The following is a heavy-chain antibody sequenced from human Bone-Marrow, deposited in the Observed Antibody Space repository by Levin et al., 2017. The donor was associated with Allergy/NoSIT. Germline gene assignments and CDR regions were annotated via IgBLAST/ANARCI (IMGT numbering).Heavy chain of an antibody. CDR1: GFTFSDYG. D-gene: IGHD2-2*01. J-gene: IGHJ3*02. V-gene: IGHV3-30*03. CDR2: ISFDGSTT. Sequence: GESLKISCTASGFTFSDYGMHWVRQVPGKGLERVAVISFDGSTTYYADSVKGRFTVSRDNYKNTMYLQMDSLRVEDTGVYYCWMYCSSSICYLRAFDIWGQGTTVTVSS. CDR3: WMYCSSSICYLRAFDI.